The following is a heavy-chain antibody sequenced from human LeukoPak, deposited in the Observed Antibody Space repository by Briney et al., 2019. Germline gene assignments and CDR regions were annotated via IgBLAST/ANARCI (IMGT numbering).Heavy chain of an antibody. V-gene: IGHV4-30-4*07. CDR2: IYYSGST. CDR1: GGSISSGGYS. J-gene: IGHJ4*02. Sequence: SQTLSLTCAVSGGSISSGGYSWSWIRQPPGKGLEWIGYIYYSGSTYYNPSLKSRVTISVDTSKNQFSLKLSSVTAADTAVYYCARDLGPGQYDILTGYPGLDYWGQGTLVTVSS. CDR3: ARDLGPGQYDILTGYPGLDY. D-gene: IGHD3-9*01.